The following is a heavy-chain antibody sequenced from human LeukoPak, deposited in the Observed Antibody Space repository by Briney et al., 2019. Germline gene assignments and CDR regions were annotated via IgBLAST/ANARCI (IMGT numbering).Heavy chain of an antibody. V-gene: IGHV3-30*03. CDR1: GFTFSTYG. CDR2: ISYDGSNK. Sequence: GGSLRLSCAASGFTFSTYGMHWVRQAPGKGLEWVAVISYDGSNKYYADSVKGRFTISRDNSKNTLYLQMNSLRAEDTAVYYCARGGSSGEFDYWGQGTLVTVSS. CDR3: ARGGSSGEFDY. J-gene: IGHJ4*02. D-gene: IGHD3-16*01.